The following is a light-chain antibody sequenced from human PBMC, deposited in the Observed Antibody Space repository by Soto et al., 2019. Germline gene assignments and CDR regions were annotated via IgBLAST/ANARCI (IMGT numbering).Light chain of an antibody. V-gene: IGKV3-20*01. CDR3: HKCGNSPSP. CDR2: SAS. CDR1: QSLHSNF. J-gene: IGKJ3*01. Sequence: EIVLTQVPATLSLSPGERATLSCRASQSLHSNFLVWYQQKPGQARRLLFSSASRRATGIPDRFSGSGSWEGFALAISSREREGFAVYYCHKCGNSPSPFGPG.